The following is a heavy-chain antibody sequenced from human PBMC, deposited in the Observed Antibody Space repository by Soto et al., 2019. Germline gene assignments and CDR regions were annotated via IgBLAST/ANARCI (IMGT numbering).Heavy chain of an antibody. V-gene: IGHV3-23*01. CDR1: GFTLSSYA. D-gene: IGHD3-10*01. CDR2: LSSSGAGA. Sequence: GGSLRLSCAISGFTLSSYAMSWVRQAPGKGLEWITSLSSSGAGAYYADSVKGRFTISRDNSRNTLFLQMNSLKAEDTAIYFCAKSLLDYHLETIPDHPFDHWGQGALVTVSS. CDR3: AKSLLDYHLETIPDHPFDH. J-gene: IGHJ4*02.